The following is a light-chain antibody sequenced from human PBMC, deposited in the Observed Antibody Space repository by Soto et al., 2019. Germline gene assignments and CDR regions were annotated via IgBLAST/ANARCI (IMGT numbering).Light chain of an antibody. CDR2: DAS. V-gene: IGKV1-33*01. J-gene: IGKJ4*01. CDR3: QQYDNLPLT. CDR1: QDISNY. Sequence: DIRVTNSPSSLCASVGDRVTITWQASQDISNYLNWYQQKPGKAPKLLIYDASNLETGVPSRFSGSGSGTDFTFTISSLQPEDIATYYCQQYDNLPLTFGGGTKVDIK.